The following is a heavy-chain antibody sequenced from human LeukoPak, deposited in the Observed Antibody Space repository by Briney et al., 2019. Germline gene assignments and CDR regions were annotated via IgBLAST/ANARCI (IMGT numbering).Heavy chain of an antibody. CDR1: GFTFSYHA. CDR3: AKNVVVKRYIDF. D-gene: IGHD2-15*01. J-gene: IGHJ4*02. V-gene: IGHV3-23*01. CDR2: ISGGGRTT. Sequence: GGSLRLSCAASGFTFSYHAMSWVRQAPGKGLQWVAVISGGGRTTEYEDFVKGRLTISRDNSKNTLSLQMNSLTVEDTAIYFCAKNVVVKRYIDFWGQGTLVTVSS.